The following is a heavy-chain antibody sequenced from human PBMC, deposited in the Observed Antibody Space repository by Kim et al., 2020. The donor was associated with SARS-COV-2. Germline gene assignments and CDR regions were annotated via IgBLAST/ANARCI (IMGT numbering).Heavy chain of an antibody. J-gene: IGHJ3*02. D-gene: IGHD1-26*01. V-gene: IGHV4-59*01. Sequence: NHNPDLKRRVTISVDTSKDQFSLKLSHGTAADTAVYYCARVTSGSYDAFYIWGQGTMVTVSS. CDR3: ARVTSGSYDAFYI.